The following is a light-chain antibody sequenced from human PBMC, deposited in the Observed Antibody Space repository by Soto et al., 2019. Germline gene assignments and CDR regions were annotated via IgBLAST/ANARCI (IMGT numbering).Light chain of an antibody. CDR2: DAS. CDR1: QGLSAG. J-gene: IGKJ5*01. V-gene: IGKV1-12*01. Sequence: DIQMTQSPSAVSASVGDRVSITCRASQGLSAGVAWYQQKPGKAPELLIYDASTLQSGVPSRFRGSGSGAEFSLTISGLEPEDFAVYFCQHFGSSPPVIFGQGTRLEIK. CDR3: QHFGSSPPVI.